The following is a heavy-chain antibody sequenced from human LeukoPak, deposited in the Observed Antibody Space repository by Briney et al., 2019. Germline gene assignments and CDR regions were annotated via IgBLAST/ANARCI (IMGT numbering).Heavy chain of an antibody. V-gene: IGHV2-70*01. CDR1: GFSLSTSGMC. D-gene: IGHD4-23*01. Sequence: SGPTLVNPTQTLTVTCTFSGFSLSTSGMCVSWIRQPPGKALEWLALIDWDDDKSYSTSLKTRVTISKDTSKNQVVLTMTNMDPVDTATYYCARIQAYGGNSEGNYFNYWGQGTLVTVSS. J-gene: IGHJ4*02. CDR2: IDWDDDK. CDR3: ARIQAYGGNSEGNYFNY.